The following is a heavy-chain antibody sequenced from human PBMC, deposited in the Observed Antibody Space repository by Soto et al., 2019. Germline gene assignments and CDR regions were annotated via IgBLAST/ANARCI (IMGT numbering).Heavy chain of an antibody. J-gene: IGHJ6*02. CDR1: GYSFTSYW. CDR3: ARESNPAAEDYYYYYGMDV. V-gene: IGHV5-10-1*01. CDR2: IDPSGSYT. D-gene: IGHD6-13*01. Sequence: GESLRISCKGSGYSFTSYWISWVRQMPGKGLEWMGRIDPSGSYTNYSPSFQGHVTSSADKSISTAYLQWSSLKASDTAMYCCARESNPAAEDYYYYYGMDVWGQGTTVTVSS.